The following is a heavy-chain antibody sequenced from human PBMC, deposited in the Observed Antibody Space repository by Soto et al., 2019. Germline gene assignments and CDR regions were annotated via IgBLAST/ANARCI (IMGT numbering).Heavy chain of an antibody. CDR3: ARGLDYYYDSSRYSDDAFDI. Sequence: PSETLSLTCAVYGGSFSGYYWSWIRQPPGKGLEWIGEINHSGSTNYNPSLKSRVTISVDTSKNQFSLKLSSVTAADTAVYYCARGLDYYYDSSRYSDDAFDIWGQGTMVTVSS. V-gene: IGHV4-34*01. D-gene: IGHD3-22*01. J-gene: IGHJ3*02. CDR2: INHSGST. CDR1: GGSFSGYY.